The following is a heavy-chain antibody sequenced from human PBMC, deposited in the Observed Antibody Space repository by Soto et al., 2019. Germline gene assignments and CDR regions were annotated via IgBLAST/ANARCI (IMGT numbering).Heavy chain of an antibody. Sequence: ASVKVSCKASGYTFTGYYMHWVRQAPGQGLEWMGWINPNSGGTNYAQKFQGWVTRTRDTSISTAYMELSRLRSDDTAVYYCARVRYYDSSGYSPDAFDIWGQGTMVTVSS. CDR2: INPNSGGT. D-gene: IGHD3-22*01. J-gene: IGHJ3*02. V-gene: IGHV1-2*04. CDR3: ARVRYYDSSGYSPDAFDI. CDR1: GYTFTGYY.